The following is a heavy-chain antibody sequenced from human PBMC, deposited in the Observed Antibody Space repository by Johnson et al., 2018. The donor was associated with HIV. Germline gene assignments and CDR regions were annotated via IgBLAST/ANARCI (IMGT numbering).Heavy chain of an antibody. D-gene: IGHD6-13*01. Sequence: VLLVESGGGVVQPRRSLRLSCTASGFTFSSYAMSWVRQAPGKGLEWVSAISGSGGSTYYADSVKGRFTISRDSSKNTLYLQMNSLRAEDTAVYYCARDQFYSSSWYDTFDIWGQGTMVTVSS. J-gene: IGHJ3*02. V-gene: IGHV3-23*04. CDR1: GFTFSSYA. CDR3: ARDQFYSSSWYDTFDI. CDR2: ISGSGGST.